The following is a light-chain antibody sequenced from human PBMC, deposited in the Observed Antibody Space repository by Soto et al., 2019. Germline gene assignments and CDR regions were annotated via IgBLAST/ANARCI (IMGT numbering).Light chain of an antibody. J-gene: IGKJ1*01. Sequence: DIVMTQSPDSLAVSLGERATINCKSSQTVLDSPNNRDYLTWYQQKPGQPPKLLIYWASTREFGVPDRFGGSGSGTDFTLTISSLQAEDVAVYYCQQYYSTPRTFGHGTRVEIK. CDR2: WAS. V-gene: IGKV4-1*01. CDR3: QQYYSTPRT. CDR1: QTVLDSPNNRDY.